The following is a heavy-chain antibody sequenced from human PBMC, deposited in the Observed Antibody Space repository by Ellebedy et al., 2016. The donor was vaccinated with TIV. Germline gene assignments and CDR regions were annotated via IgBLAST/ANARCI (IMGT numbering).Heavy chain of an antibody. D-gene: IGHD3-10*01. V-gene: IGHV3-23*01. CDR2: VNRAGSAT. Sequence: PSETLSLTCAASGFTFNNFDMTWVRQAPGKGLEWVATVNRAGSATFYADSVKGRFTISRDNSKNTLYLQMNSLRAGDTAIYYCARLRYFGSGSYSDYWGQGTLVTVSS. CDR3: ARLRYFGSGSYSDY. J-gene: IGHJ4*02. CDR1: GFTFNNFD.